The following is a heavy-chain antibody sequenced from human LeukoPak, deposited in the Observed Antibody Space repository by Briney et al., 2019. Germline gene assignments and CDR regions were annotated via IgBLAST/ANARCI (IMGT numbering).Heavy chain of an antibody. CDR2: IYYSGST. CDR1: GGSISSSSHY. Sequence: SETLSLTCTVSGGSISSSSHYWGWIRQPPGKGLEWIGSIYYSGSTYYNPSLKSRVTISVDTSKNQFSLKLSSVTAADTAVYYCARGRGAFDIWGQGTMVTVSS. D-gene: IGHD5-24*01. CDR3: ARGRGAFDI. V-gene: IGHV4-39*07. J-gene: IGHJ3*02.